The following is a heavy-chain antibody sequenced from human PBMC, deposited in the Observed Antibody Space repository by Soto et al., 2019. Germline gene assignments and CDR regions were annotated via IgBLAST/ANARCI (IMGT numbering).Heavy chain of an antibody. Sequence: QVQLQESGPGLVKSPQTLSLTCTVSGGSISSGGYYWSWIRQHPGKGLEWIGYIYYSGSTYYNPFLTSRVTISVDTSKHQFSLKLSSVTAADTAVYYCARAPLTELGDYWYFDLWGRGTLVTVSS. CDR1: GGSISSGGYY. CDR3: ARAPLTELGDYWYFDL. D-gene: IGHD3-16*01. CDR2: IYYSGST. J-gene: IGHJ2*01. V-gene: IGHV4-31*03.